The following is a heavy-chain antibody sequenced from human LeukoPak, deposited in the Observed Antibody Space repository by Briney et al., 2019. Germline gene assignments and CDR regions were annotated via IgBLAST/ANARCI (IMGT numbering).Heavy chain of an antibody. D-gene: IGHD2-15*01. Sequence: GGCLRLSCAASGFTFSSYSMNWVRQAPGKGLEWVSYISSSSSTIYYADSVKGRFTISRDNAKNSLYLQMNSLRDEDTAVYYCARARTNLIDCSGGSCYLHYYGMDVWGQGTTVTVSS. CDR2: ISSSSSTI. CDR3: ARARTNLIDCSGGSCYLHYYGMDV. CDR1: GFTFSSYS. V-gene: IGHV3-48*02. J-gene: IGHJ6*02.